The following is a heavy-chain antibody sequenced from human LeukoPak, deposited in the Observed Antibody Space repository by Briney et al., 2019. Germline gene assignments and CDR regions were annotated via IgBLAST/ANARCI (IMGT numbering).Heavy chain of an antibody. V-gene: IGHV1-69*01. J-gene: IGHJ6*02. CDR2: IIPFFGTA. Sequence: SAVTVSCKASGGTFSSYAISWVRQAPGQGREWMGGIIPFFGTANYAQKFQGRVTITADESTSTAYLELSSLGSEDTDVYYCARVPLVRAIEYYYYYGMDVWGQGTTVAVSS. D-gene: IGHD3-10*01. CDR1: GGTFSSYA. CDR3: ARVPLVRAIEYYYYYGMDV.